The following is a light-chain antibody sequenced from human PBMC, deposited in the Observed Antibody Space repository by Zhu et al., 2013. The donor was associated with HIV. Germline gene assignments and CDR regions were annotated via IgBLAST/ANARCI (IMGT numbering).Light chain of an antibody. CDR2: QAS. Sequence: DIQMTQSPSTLSASVGDRVTITCRASQSISTWLAWYQQKPGRAPKLLIYQASTLESGVPLRFSGSGSGTEFTLTISSLQPDDFATYYCQQYNSYRETFGQGTKVEIK. V-gene: IGKV1-5*03. CDR3: QQYNSYRET. CDR1: QSISTW. J-gene: IGKJ1*01.